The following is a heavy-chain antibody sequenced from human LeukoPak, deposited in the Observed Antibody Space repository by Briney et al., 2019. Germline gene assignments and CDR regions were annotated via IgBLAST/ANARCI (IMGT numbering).Heavy chain of an antibody. CDR3: AKEGYSRGYYSYYYMDV. V-gene: IGHV3-30*04. J-gene: IGHJ6*03. D-gene: IGHD6-13*01. CDR2: ISYDGSNK. Sequence: LSLTCAFSGGSFDGYSWSWIRQSPGEGLEWVTAISYDGSNKYYADSVKGRFTISRDNSKNTLYVQMNSLRAEDTAVYYCAKEGYSRGYYSYYYMDVWGKGTTVTVSS. CDR1: GGSFDGYS.